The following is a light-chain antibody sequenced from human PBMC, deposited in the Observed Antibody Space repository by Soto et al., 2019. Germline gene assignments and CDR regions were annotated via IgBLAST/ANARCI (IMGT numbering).Light chain of an antibody. CDR3: QQYNNWPPTRT. CDR2: GAS. CDR1: QSVTSSY. J-gene: IGKJ4*01. Sequence: EIVLTQSPGTLSLSPGERATLSCRASQSVTSSYLAWFQQKPGQAPRLLIYGASRRATGIPDRFSGSGSGTEFTLTISSLQSEDFAVYYCQQYNNWPPTRTFGGGTKVDIK. V-gene: IGKV3-20*01.